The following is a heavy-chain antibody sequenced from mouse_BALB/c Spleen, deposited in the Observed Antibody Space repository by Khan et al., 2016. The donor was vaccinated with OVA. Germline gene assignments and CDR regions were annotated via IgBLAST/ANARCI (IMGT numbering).Heavy chain of an antibody. Sequence: VELVESGAELARPGASVKMSCKASGYTFTSYTMHWIKQRPGQGLEWIGYINPSNSYTNYNQKFKDKATLTADKSSSTAYMQLSSLTSEDSAVYYGAREGAYYRSDGWFAYWGQGTLVTVSA. D-gene: IGHD2-14*01. CDR3: AREGAYYRSDGWFAY. CDR2: INPSNSYT. CDR1: GYTFTSYT. J-gene: IGHJ3*01. V-gene: IGHV1-4*01.